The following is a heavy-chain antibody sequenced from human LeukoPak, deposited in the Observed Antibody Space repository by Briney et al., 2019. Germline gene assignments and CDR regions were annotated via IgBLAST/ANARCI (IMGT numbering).Heavy chain of an antibody. CDR3: ARGRFYLDNSGYSSFYY. CDR1: GFTFSMYW. J-gene: IGHJ4*02. Sequence: GGSLRLSCAASGFTFSMYWMSWVRQAPGKGLEWVANIKQDGSEKYYVDSVKGRFTISRDNAKNSLYLQMNSLRAEDTAVYYCARGRFYLDNSGYSSFYYWGQGTLVTVSS. V-gene: IGHV3-7*01. CDR2: IKQDGSEK. D-gene: IGHD3-22*01.